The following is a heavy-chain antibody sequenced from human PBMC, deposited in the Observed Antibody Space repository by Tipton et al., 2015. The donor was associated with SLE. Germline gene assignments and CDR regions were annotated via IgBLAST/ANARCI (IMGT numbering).Heavy chain of an antibody. CDR3: VRGAQYHLVSPLDY. D-gene: IGHD4-23*01. CDR1: GFTFSSHV. CDR2: FTGSEGFSYYGDSAKGRGDST. V-gene: IGHV3-64D*06. J-gene: IGHJ4*02. Sequence: LSLTCSASGFTFSSHVLHWVRQAPGKGLEYVSAFTGSEGFSYYGDSAKGRGDSTYYADSVKGRFTISRDNSKNTLSLQMSSLRAEDTAVYYCVRGAQYHLVSPLDYWGQGTLVTVSS.